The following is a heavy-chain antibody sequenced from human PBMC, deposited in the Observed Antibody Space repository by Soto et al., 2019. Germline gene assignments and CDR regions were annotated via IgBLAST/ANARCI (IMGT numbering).Heavy chain of an antibody. J-gene: IGHJ6*02. CDR2: IDPGDSDA. Sequence: GESLKISCKGSGYYFSKYAIIWVRQLPGKGLEWMGKIDPGDSDANYSPSFQGHVTISADMSITTAYLLWGSLKASDSAIYYCTRRAEVREGYYDMDVWGQGTTVTVSS. CDR1: GYYFSKYA. V-gene: IGHV5-10-1*01. CDR3: TRRAEVREGYYDMDV.